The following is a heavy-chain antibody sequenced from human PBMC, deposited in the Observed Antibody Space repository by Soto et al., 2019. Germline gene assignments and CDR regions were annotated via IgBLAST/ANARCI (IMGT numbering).Heavy chain of an antibody. CDR2: IYYTGLS. CDR3: ASHSSHWPFFDF. J-gene: IGHJ4*02. Sequence: PSETLSLTCTVSGGPISSYYWSWIRQPPGKGLEWIGYIYYTGLSNSNPSLNSRVTMSVDTSKNQFSLKLSSVTAADTAVYYCASHSSHWPFFDFWGQGTLVTVSS. D-gene: IGHD6-13*01. V-gene: IGHV4-59*01. CDR1: GGPISSYY.